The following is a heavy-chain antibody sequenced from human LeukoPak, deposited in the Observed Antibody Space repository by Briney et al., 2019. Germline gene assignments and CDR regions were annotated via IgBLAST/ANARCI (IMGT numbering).Heavy chain of an antibody. V-gene: IGHV3-23*01. CDR3: AKFLGSSRDAFDI. Sequence: PPGGPLRLSCAASGFTFSSYAMSWVRQAPGKGLEWVSAISGSGGSTYYADSVKGRFTISRDNSKNTLYLQMNSLRAEDTAVYYCAKFLGSSRDAFDIWGQGTMVTVSS. D-gene: IGHD2-2*03. CDR2: ISGSGGST. CDR1: GFTFSSYA. J-gene: IGHJ3*02.